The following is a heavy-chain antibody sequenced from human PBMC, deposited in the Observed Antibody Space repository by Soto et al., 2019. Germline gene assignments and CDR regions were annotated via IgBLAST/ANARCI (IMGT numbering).Heavy chain of an antibody. CDR2: ISTTSAYI. Sequence: GALRLSCAASGFTFNTHNMNWVRQAPGKGLEWVSCISTTSAYIYQADSVKGRFTISRDNAKNSLYLEMNSLRAEDTAVYYCARDGAHVTTSEFGYYYGMDVWGQGTTVTVSS. V-gene: IGHV3-21*01. CDR1: GFTFNTHN. CDR3: ARDGAHVTTSEFGYYYGMDV. J-gene: IGHJ6*02. D-gene: IGHD4-4*01.